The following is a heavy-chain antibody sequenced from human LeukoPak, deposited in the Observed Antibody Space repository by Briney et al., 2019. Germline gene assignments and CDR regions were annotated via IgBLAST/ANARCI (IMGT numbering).Heavy chain of an antibody. J-gene: IGHJ4*02. D-gene: IGHD2-21*02. CDR3: ARAVWPWGVVVTASDY. CDR1: GFTFSSYW. V-gene: IGHV3-7*01. CDR2: IKHDGSEK. Sequence: GGSLRLSCAASGFTFSSYWMSWVRQAPGKGLEWVANIKHDGSEKYLVDSVKGRFTISRDNAKNSLYLHIDSLRGDDTAVYYCARAVWPWGVVVTASDYWGQGTLVTVSS.